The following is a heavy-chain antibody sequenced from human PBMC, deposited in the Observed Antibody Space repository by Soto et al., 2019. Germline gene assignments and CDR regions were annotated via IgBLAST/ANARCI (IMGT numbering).Heavy chain of an antibody. J-gene: IGHJ4*02. Sequence: QVQLVQSGAEVKKPGASVKVSCKASGYTFTAYYMHWLRQAPGQGPEWVGWINPNSGGTNYAQKFQGRVTMTRDTSISTAYKELSSLRSDDTAVYYCARDPIGGGAPYYCDYWGQGTQVSVSS. CDR1: GYTFTAYY. V-gene: IGHV1-2*02. CDR3: ARDPIGGGAPYYCDY. CDR2: INPNSGGT. D-gene: IGHD3-16*01.